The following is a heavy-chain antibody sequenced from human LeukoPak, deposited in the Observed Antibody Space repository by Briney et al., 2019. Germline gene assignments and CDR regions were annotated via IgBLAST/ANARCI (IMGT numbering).Heavy chain of an antibody. CDR1: GGSISSSSYY. Sequence: PSETLSLTCTVSGGSISSSSYYWGWIRQPPGEGLEWIGSIYYSGSTYYNPSLKSRVTISVDTSKNQFSLKLSSVTAADTAVYYCARQHYYDSSRTAAFDIWGQGTMVTVSS. V-gene: IGHV4-39*01. CDR3: ARQHYYDSSRTAAFDI. D-gene: IGHD3-22*01. CDR2: IYYSGST. J-gene: IGHJ3*02.